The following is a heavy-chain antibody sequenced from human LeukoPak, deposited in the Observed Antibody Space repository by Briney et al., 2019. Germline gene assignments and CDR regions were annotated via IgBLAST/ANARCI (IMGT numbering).Heavy chain of an antibody. V-gene: IGHV3-23*01. J-gene: IGHJ6*03. CDR1: GFTFSSYG. CDR2: ISGSGGST. Sequence: GGSLRLSCAASGFTFSSYGMSWVRQAPGKGLEWVSAISGSGGSTYYADSVKGRFTISRDNSKNTLYLQMNSLRAEDTAVYYCAKLGRPYYYYYYMDVWGKGTTVTISS. CDR3: AKLGRPYYYYYYMDV.